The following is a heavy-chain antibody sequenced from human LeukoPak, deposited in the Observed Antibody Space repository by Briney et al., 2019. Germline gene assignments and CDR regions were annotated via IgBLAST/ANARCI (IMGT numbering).Heavy chain of an antibody. V-gene: IGHV1-2*06. CDR2: INPNNGGT. CDR1: GYTSTGYY. J-gene: IGHJ3*02. Sequence: GASVKVSCKASGYTSTGYYIHWVRQAPGQGLEWMGRINPNNGGTNYAQKFQGRVTMTRDMSMSTAYMELSRLRSVDTAVYYCAGEDNSSGYRPFDIWGQGTMVTVPS. CDR3: AGEDNSSGYRPFDI. D-gene: IGHD3-22*01.